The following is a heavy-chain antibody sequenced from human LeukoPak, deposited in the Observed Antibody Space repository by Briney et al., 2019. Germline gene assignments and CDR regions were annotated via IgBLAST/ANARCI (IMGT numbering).Heavy chain of an antibody. J-gene: IGHJ4*02. CDR2: ISGSGGGT. V-gene: IGHV3-23*01. Sequence: GGSLRLSCATSGFTFSSSAMSWVRQPPGKGVAWVSTISGSGGGTYYADSVKGRFTISRDNSKNTLYLQMNSLRAEDTAVFYCGKLFYSSGMYHFDYWGQGTLVTVSS. CDR3: GKLFYSSGMYHFDY. CDR1: GFTFSSSA. D-gene: IGHD3-10*01.